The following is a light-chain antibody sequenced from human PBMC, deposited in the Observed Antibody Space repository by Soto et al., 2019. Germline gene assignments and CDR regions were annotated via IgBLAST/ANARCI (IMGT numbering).Light chain of an antibody. CDR2: QDG. CDR3: QAWDNNILV. Sequence: SYELTQPPSVSVSPGQTASITCSGDKLGDKYTCWYQQKPGQSPVVVIYQDGKRPSGIPERFSGSNSGNTATLTISGTQAMDEADYYCQAWDNNILVFGGGTKLTVL. V-gene: IGLV3-1*01. CDR1: KLGDKY. J-gene: IGLJ2*01.